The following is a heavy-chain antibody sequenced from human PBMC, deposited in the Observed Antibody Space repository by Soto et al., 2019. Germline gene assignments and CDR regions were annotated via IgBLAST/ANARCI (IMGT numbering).Heavy chain of an antibody. Sequence: PGESLKISCKGSGYSFTSYWIGWVRQMPGKGLEWMRIIYPGDSDTRYSPSFQGQVTISADKSISTAYLQWSSLKASDTAMYYCARGTYSYVWGSYRYYYYYYGMDVWGQGTTVTVSS. CDR1: GYSFTSYW. CDR2: IYPGDSDT. V-gene: IGHV5-51*01. D-gene: IGHD3-16*02. J-gene: IGHJ6*02. CDR3: ARGTYSYVWGSYRYYYYYYGMDV.